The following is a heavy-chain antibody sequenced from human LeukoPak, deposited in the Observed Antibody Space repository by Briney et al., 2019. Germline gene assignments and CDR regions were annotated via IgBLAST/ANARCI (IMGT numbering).Heavy chain of an antibody. Sequence: GGSLRLSCAASGFSFGSYWMHWVRQAPGKGLVWVSRINSDGSSTSYADSVKGRFTISRDNAKNTLYLQMNSLRAEDTAIYYCAKGYGSGSLTGVDYWGQGTLVTVSS. V-gene: IGHV3-74*01. CDR1: GFSFGSYW. D-gene: IGHD3-10*01. CDR3: AKGYGSGSLTGVDY. CDR2: INSDGSST. J-gene: IGHJ4*02.